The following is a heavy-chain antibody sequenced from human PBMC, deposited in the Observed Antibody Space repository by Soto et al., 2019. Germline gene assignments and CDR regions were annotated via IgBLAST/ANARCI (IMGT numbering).Heavy chain of an antibody. CDR2: IYHSGNT. CDR1: GGSISSGDYS. V-gene: IGHV4-30-2*01. J-gene: IGHJ6*02. D-gene: IGHD3-9*01. CDR3: ARAALHYFDWLPNFYYYYAMDV. Sequence: QLQLQESGSGLVKPSQTLSLTCAVSGGSISSGDYSWSWIRQPPGKGLEWIGYIYHSGNTYYNPSLNIRVTISIDRSKNQFSLKLSSVTAADTAVYYCARAALHYFDWLPNFYYYYAMDVWGQGTTVTVSS.